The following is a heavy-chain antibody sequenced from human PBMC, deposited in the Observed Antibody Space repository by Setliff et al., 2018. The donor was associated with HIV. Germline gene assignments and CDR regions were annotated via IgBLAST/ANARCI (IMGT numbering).Heavy chain of an antibody. D-gene: IGHD1-1*01. V-gene: IGHV4-4*09. J-gene: IGHJ4*02. Sequence: LSLTCTVSGDSIDDFYWSWIRQPPGQGLEWIGYIFSNVTTNYSPSLKSRVTMSIDRSKSQFLLNLTSVDASDTAIYYCARRKLSKGGAFDYWGQGALVTVSS. CDR2: IFSNVTT. CDR1: GDSIDDFY. CDR3: ARRKLSKGGAFDY.